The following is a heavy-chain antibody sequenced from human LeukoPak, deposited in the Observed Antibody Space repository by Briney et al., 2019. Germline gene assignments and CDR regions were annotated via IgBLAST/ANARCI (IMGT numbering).Heavy chain of an antibody. CDR1: GFTVGSNY. CDR3: ARDRGGGRNWFDP. CDR2: IYSGGST. Sequence: PGGSLRLSCAASGFTVGSNYMSWVRQAPGKGLEWVSVIYSGGSTYYADSVKGRFTISRDNSKNTLYLQMNSLRAEDTAVYYCARDRGGGRNWFDPWGQGTLVTVSS. D-gene: IGHD3-10*01. J-gene: IGHJ5*02. V-gene: IGHV3-66*01.